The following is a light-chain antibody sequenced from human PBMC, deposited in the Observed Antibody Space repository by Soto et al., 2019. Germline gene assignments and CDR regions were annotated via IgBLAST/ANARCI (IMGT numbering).Light chain of an antibody. CDR1: QGIRRS. CDR2: GAS. V-gene: IGKV1-9*01. Sequence: DIPLTQSPSFLSASVGDRVTITCRASQGIRRSLAWYQQKPGKAPDLLIYGASTLQSAVPSRFSGSGSGTEFTLTISSLHPEDFATYYCQQLNSDPFTFGPGTKVDFK. J-gene: IGKJ3*01. CDR3: QQLNSDPFT.